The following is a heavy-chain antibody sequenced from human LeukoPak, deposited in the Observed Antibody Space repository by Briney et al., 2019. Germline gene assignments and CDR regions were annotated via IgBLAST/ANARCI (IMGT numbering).Heavy chain of an antibody. CDR2: IIPIFGTA. J-gene: IGHJ5*02. V-gene: IGHV1-69*13. Sequence: ASVKVSCKASGDTFSSYAISWVRQAPGQGLEWMGGIIPIFGTANYAQKFQGRVTITADESTSTAYMELSSLRSEDTAVYYCARVKSGDDILTGYYTSQYNWFDPWGQGTLVTVSS. CDR3: ARVKSGDDILTGYYTSQYNWFDP. D-gene: IGHD3-9*01. CDR1: GDTFSSYA.